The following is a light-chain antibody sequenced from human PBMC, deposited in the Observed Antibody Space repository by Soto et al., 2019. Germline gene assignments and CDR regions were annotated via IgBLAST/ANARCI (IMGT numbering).Light chain of an antibody. J-gene: IGKJ1*01. V-gene: IGKV3-11*01. CDR1: QCVSSY. CDR2: DAS. Sequence: EIVLTQSPATLSLSPGERATLSCRASQCVSSYLAWYQQKPGQAPRLLIYDASNRATGIPARFSGSGSGTDFTLTISSLEPEDLAVYYCQQRSNWPWTFGQGTKVEIK. CDR3: QQRSNWPWT.